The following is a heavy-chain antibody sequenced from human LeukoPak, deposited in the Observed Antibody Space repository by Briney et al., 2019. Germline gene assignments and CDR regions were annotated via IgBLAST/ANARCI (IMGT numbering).Heavy chain of an antibody. CDR1: ELTSSTSW. Sequence: PGGSLRLSCAASELTSSTSWMNWVRQAPGKGLEWVSYISSGSSIIYYADSVKGRFTISRDNAKNSLYLQMSSLRDEDTAVYYCAREPFDYWGQGILVTVSS. V-gene: IGHV3-48*02. CDR3: AREPFDY. CDR2: ISSGSSII. J-gene: IGHJ4*02.